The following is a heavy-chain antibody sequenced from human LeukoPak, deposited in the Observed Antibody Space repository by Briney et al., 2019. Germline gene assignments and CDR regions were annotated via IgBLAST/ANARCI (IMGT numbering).Heavy chain of an antibody. CDR1: GGSFSGYY. D-gene: IGHD3-10*01. V-gene: IGHV4-34*01. CDR2: INHSGST. CDR3: ARGRPLLWFGELLSRYYFDY. Sequence: SETLSLTCAVYGGSFSGYYWSWIRQPPGKGLEWIGEINHSGSTNYNPSLKSRVTISVDTSKNQFSLKLSPVTAADTAVYYCARGRPLLWFGELLSRYYFDYWGQGTLVTVSS. J-gene: IGHJ4*02.